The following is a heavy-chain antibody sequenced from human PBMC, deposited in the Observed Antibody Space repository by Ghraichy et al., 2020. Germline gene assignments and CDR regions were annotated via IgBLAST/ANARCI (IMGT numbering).Heavy chain of an antibody. D-gene: IGHD3-3*01. V-gene: IGHV1-18*04. CDR1: GYTFDSYG. CDR3: ARDKLIPGEVSFFDT. CDR2: ISAYNGNT. Sequence: ASVKVSCKASGYTFDSYGITWVRQAPGHGLEWMGWISAYNGNTKYAERFQGRLTLTADTATSTGYMDLSSLRSDDTAIYFCARDKLIPGEVSFFDTWGQGTLVTVCS. J-gene: IGHJ5*02.